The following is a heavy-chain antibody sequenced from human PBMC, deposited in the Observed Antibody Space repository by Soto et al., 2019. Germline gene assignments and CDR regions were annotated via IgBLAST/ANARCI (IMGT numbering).Heavy chain of an antibody. V-gene: IGHV2-5*02. Sequence: SGPTLVNPTQTLTLTCTFSGFSLSTVGVGVGWIRQPPGKALEWLALIYWDDDKRYNPSLKSRLTVTKDTSKNQVVLTMTNMDLLDTATYYCAHRLSLSTTWDYGYMDVWGNGTTVTVSS. CDR2: IYWDDDK. CDR3: AHRLSLSTTWDYGYMDV. D-gene: IGHD3-16*01. J-gene: IGHJ6*03. CDR1: GFSLSTVGVG.